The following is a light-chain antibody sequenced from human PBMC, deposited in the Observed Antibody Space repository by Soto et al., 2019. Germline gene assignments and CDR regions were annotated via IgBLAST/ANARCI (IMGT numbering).Light chain of an antibody. Sequence: EIVMTQSPATLSLSPGERAALSCRASQSINSELAWYQQKPGQPPKLLIYGASTRASGVQARFTGSESGSEFTLTISVLQSEDFAVYYCQQGHNWPLTFGQGTRLEI. V-gene: IGKV3-15*01. CDR3: QQGHNWPLT. J-gene: IGKJ2*01. CDR1: QSINSE. CDR2: GAS.